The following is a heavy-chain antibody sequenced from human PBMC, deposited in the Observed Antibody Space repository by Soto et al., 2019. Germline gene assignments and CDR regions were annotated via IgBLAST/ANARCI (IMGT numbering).Heavy chain of an antibody. CDR1: GGSISSYY. CDR3: ARVKTTVTTQYYYGMDV. J-gene: IGHJ6*02. CDR2: IYYSGST. V-gene: IGHV4-59*01. Sequence: SETLSLTCTVSGGSISSYYWSWIRQPPGKGLEWIGYIYYSGSTNYNPSLKSRVTISVDTSKNQFSLKLSSVTAADTAVYYCARVKTTVTTQYYYGMDVWGQGTTVTASS. D-gene: IGHD4-4*01.